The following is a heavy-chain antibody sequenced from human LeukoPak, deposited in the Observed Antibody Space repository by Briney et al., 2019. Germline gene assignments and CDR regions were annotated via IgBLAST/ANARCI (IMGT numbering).Heavy chain of an antibody. D-gene: IGHD3-10*01. J-gene: IGHJ4*01. CDR1: GDSISSTSYY. V-gene: IGHV4-39*01. CDR3: ASRVYGLGSFNY. Sequence: SETLSLTCTVSGDSISSTSYYWDWIRQPPGKGLEWIGSIYNSGTTYYNPSLKSRVTISVDTSKNQFSLKVSSVTAADTAVYYCASRVYGLGSFNYWGRGTLVTVSS. CDR2: IYNSGTT.